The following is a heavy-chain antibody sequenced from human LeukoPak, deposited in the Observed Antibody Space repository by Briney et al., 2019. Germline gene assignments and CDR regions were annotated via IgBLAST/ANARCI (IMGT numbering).Heavy chain of an antibody. CDR3: AGDLNYSYGLSDAFDI. D-gene: IGHD5-18*01. Sequence: SETLSLTCTVSGGSISSGDYYWSRVRQPPGKGLEWIGYIYYSESTYYNPSLKSRVTISLDTSKTQFSLKLSSVTAADTAVYYCAGDLNYSYGLSDAFDIWGQGTMVTVSS. V-gene: IGHV4-30-4*01. CDR2: IYYSEST. CDR1: GGSISSGDYY. J-gene: IGHJ3*02.